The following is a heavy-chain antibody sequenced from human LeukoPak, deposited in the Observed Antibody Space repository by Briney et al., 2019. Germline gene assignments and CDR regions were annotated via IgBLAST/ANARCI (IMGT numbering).Heavy chain of an antibody. CDR3: AKLGISDGIDY. V-gene: IGHV3-23*01. J-gene: IGHJ4*02. Sequence: PGGSLRLSCAASGFTFSSHAMTWVRQAPGKGLEWGSSITGSGGSTFYAPSVKGRFTISRDNSKNTLYLQMNSLRAEDTAVYYCAKLGISDGIDYWGQGTLVTVSS. D-gene: IGHD1-14*01. CDR2: ITGSGGST. CDR1: GFTFSSHA.